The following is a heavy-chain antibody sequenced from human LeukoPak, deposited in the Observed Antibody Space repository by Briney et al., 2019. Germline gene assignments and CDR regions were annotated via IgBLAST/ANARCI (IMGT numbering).Heavy chain of an antibody. CDR2: ISYSGNT. Sequence: SETLSLTCTVSGGSIISSDYHWGWVRQPPGKGLEWIGTISYSGNTDYNPSLRSRVTISADTSNNQFSLRLGSVTAADAAVYHCARHCCSGPAKRVFDIWGQGTMVTVSS. V-gene: IGHV4-39*01. CDR3: ARHCCSGPAKRVFDI. CDR1: GGSIISSDYH. J-gene: IGHJ3*02. D-gene: IGHD2-15*01.